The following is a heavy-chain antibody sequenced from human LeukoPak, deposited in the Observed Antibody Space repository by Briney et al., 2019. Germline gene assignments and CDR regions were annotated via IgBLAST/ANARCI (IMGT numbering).Heavy chain of an antibody. D-gene: IGHD4-17*01. Sequence: PGGSLRLSCAASGFTFDDYAMHWVRQAPGKGLEWVSLISWDGDNTYYADSVKGRFTISRDNSKNSLYLQMNSLRAEDTAVYYCVRDLGPLSTVYWGQGTLVTVSS. CDR1: GFTFDDYA. V-gene: IGHV3-43D*03. J-gene: IGHJ4*02. CDR3: VRDLGPLSTVY. CDR2: ISWDGDNT.